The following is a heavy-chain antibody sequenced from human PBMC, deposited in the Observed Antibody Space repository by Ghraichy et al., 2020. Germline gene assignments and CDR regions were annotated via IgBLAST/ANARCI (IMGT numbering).Heavy chain of an antibody. Sequence: VKVSCKASGYTFTGYYMHWVRQAPGQGLEWMGWINPNSGGTNYAQKFQGWVTMTRDTSISTAYMELSRLRSDDTAVYYCARGYYYDSSGYLHPRFDIWGQGTLVTVSS. CDR3: ARGYYYDSSGYLHPRFDI. CDR1: GYTFTGYY. J-gene: IGHJ3*02. D-gene: IGHD3-22*01. V-gene: IGHV1-2*04. CDR2: INPNSGGT.